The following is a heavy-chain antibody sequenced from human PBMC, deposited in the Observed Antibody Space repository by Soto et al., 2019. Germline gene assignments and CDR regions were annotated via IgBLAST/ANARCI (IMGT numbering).Heavy chain of an antibody. CDR1: GGSISSSSYY. CDR3: ARHEGSITIFGVVNFPFDY. CDR2: IYYSGST. D-gene: IGHD3-3*01. V-gene: IGHV4-39*01. J-gene: IGHJ4*02. Sequence: PSETLSLTCTVSGGSISSSSYYWGWIRQPPGKGLEWIGSIYYSGSTYYNPSLKSRVTISVDTSKNQFSLKLSSVTAADTAVYYCARHEGSITIFGVVNFPFDYWGQGTLVTVSS.